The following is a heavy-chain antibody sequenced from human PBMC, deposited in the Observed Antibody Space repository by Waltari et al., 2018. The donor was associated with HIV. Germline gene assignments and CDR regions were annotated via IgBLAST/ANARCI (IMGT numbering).Heavy chain of an antibody. CDR2: IIGSGGDT. Sequence: EVQLLESGGGLVQPGGSLRLSCAASGFTFSSYAMSWVRQAPGKGLEWVSSIIGSGGDTYYADSVKGRFTISRDNSKNTLYLQMNSLRAEDTAVYYCAKDKWDRGYSFTNYFDYWGQGTLVTVSS. V-gene: IGHV3-23*01. CDR3: AKDKWDRGYSFTNYFDY. CDR1: GFTFSSYA. J-gene: IGHJ4*02. D-gene: IGHD2-15*01.